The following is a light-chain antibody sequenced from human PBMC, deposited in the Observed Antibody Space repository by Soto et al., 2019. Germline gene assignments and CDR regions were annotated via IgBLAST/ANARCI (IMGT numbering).Light chain of an antibody. CDR2: DAS. V-gene: IGKV3-11*01. J-gene: IGKJ5*01. CDR3: QQRSNWHPIT. CDR1: QSVSSY. Sequence: EIVFTQSPATLSLAPGERATVSFRASQSVSSYLAWYQQKPGQAPSLLIYDASNRANGIPARFSGSVSGTDFTLTISSLEPEDFAVYYCQQRSNWHPITFGQGTRLEIK.